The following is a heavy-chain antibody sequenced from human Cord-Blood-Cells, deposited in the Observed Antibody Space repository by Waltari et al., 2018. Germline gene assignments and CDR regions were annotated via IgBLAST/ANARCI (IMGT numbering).Heavy chain of an antibody. CDR1: GFTFSNAW. Sequence: EVQLVESGGGLVKPGGSLSISCAASGFTFSNAWLSWVRQAPGKGLEWVGRIKSKTDGGTTDYAAPVKGRFTISRDDSKNTLYLQMNSLKTEDTAVYYCTTNPALYYFDYWGQGTLVTVSS. J-gene: IGHJ4*02. D-gene: IGHD3-16*01. CDR3: TTNPALYYFDY. CDR2: IKSKTDGGTT. V-gene: IGHV3-15*01.